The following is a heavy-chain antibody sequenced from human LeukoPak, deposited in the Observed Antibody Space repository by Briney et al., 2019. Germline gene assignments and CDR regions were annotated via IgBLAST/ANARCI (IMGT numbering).Heavy chain of an antibody. D-gene: IGHD2-21*02. CDR3: ARHVVVTAIVDY. Sequence: SETLSLTCTVSGGSISSSSYYWGWIRQPPGKGLEWIGSIYYSGSTYYNPSLKSRVTISVDTSKNQFSLKLSSVTAADTAVYYCARHVVVTAIVDYWGQGTLVTVSS. CDR2: IYYSGST. J-gene: IGHJ4*02. CDR1: GGSISSSSYY. V-gene: IGHV4-39*01.